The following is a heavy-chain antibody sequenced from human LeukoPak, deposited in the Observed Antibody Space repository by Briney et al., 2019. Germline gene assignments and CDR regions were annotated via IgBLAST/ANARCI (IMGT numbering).Heavy chain of an antibody. J-gene: IGHJ4*02. V-gene: IGHV1-69*13. Sequence: SVTVSCTASGGTFISYTISWVRPAPGQGLEWMGGVIPIFGTANYAQKFQGRVTITADESTSTVYMELSSLRSEDTAVYYCARAHLHYGDSIHDLDYWGQGTLVAVSS. CDR3: ARAHLHYGDSIHDLDY. D-gene: IGHD4-17*01. CDR1: GGTFISYT. CDR2: VIPIFGTA.